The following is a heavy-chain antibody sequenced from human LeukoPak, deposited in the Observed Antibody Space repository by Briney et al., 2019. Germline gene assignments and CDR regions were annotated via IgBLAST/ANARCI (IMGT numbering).Heavy chain of an antibody. J-gene: IGHJ4*02. CDR2: ITGSGDDA. D-gene: IGHD6-13*01. Sequence: PGGSLRLSCAASGFTFSNYGMSWLRQAPGKGLEWVSAITGSGDDAYYADSVHGRFTMSRDNSKSTLYLQMNSLRAEDTAVYYCARKITAAGTYWGQGTLVTVSS. CDR1: GFTFSNYG. CDR3: ARKITAAGTY. V-gene: IGHV3-23*01.